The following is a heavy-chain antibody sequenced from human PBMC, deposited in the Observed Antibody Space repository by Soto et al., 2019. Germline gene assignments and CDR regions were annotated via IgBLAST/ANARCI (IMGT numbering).Heavy chain of an antibody. CDR2: IIPIFGTA. J-gene: IGHJ6*02. Sequence: ASVKVSCKASGGTFSSYAISWVRQAPGPGLEWMGGIIPIFGTANYAQKFQGRVTITADESTSTAYMELSSLRSEDTALYYCARGIAARMYYYYGMDVWGQGTTVTVSS. CDR1: GGTFSSYA. V-gene: IGHV1-69*13. CDR3: ARGIAARMYYYYGMDV. D-gene: IGHD6-6*01.